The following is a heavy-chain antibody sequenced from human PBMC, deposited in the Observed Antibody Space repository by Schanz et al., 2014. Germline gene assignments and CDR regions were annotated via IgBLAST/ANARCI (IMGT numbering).Heavy chain of an antibody. Sequence: QLVGSGGGLIQPGGSLRLSCEASEFTFSTYAMSWVRQAPGKGLEWVSAISGSGGSTYYADSVKGRFTISRDNSKNTLYLQMNSLRAEDTAVYYCAKDPSHGDYDYYFDYWGQGTLVTVSS. CDR2: ISGSGGST. V-gene: IGHV3-23*04. CDR3: AKDPSHGDYDYYFDY. J-gene: IGHJ4*02. CDR1: EFTFSTYA. D-gene: IGHD3-22*01.